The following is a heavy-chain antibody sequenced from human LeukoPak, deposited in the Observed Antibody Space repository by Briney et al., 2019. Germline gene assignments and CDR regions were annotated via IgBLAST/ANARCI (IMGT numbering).Heavy chain of an antibody. V-gene: IGHV4-59*12. CDR2: IYYSGST. CDR1: GGSISSYY. J-gene: IGHJ4*02. D-gene: IGHD1-26*01. Sequence: KPSETLSLTCTVSGGSISSYYWSWIRQPPGKGLEWIGYIYYSGSTNYNPSLKSRVTISVDTSKNQFSLKLSSVTAADTAVYYCARDPRSGSTHWGQGTLVTVSS. CDR3: ARDPRSGSTH.